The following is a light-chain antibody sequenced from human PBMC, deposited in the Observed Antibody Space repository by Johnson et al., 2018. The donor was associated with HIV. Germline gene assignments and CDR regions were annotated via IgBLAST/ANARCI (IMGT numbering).Light chain of an antibody. CDR1: SSDMGNYA. CDR2: DND. V-gene: IGLV1-51*01. Sequence: QSVLTQPPSVSAAPGQKVTISCSGSSSDMGNYAVSLYQQLPGTAPKLLIYDNDQRPSGIPDRFSGSKSGTSATLGITGLQTGDEGDYYCGTWDSSLSAYVFGTGTKVTVL. J-gene: IGLJ1*01. CDR3: GTWDSSLSAYV.